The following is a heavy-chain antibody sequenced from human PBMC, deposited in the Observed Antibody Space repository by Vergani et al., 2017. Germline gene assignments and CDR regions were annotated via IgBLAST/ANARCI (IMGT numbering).Heavy chain of an antibody. J-gene: IGHJ6*02. Sequence: EVQLVESGGGIVKPGGSLRLSCVASGFSFRNAWMNWVRRTPGKGLEWVGRIKSTFDRGTTDYAAAVKGRFTISRDDSKNKLFLQMNGLKTEDIGVYYCTTVPLYCGDCSGSCLRYHHSYGMDVWGQGTTVTVSS. CDR3: TTVPLYCGDCSGSCLRYHHSYGMDV. V-gene: IGHV3-15*07. CDR2: IKSTFDRGTT. D-gene: IGHD3-10*02. CDR1: GFSFRNAW.